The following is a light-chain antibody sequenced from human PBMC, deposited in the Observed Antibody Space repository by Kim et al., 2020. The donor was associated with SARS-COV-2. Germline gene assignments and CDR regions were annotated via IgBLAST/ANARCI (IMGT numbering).Light chain of an antibody. V-gene: IGLV2-8*01. Sequence: GQSCTISCTGTCLDVGGSTYVSWYQQHPGKAPQLMIYEVSKRPSGVPDRFSGSKSGNTASLTVSGLQAEDEADYYCSSYAGSNNLVFGGGTQLTVL. CDR2: EVS. CDR3: SSYAGSNNLV. CDR1: CLDVGGSTY. J-gene: IGLJ2*01.